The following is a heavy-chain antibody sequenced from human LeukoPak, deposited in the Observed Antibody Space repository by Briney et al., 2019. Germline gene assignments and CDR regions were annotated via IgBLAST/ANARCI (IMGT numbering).Heavy chain of an antibody. Sequence: ASVKVSCKASGYTFTGHYMYWVRQAPGPGLEWMGWINPNSGGTNYAQKFQGRIAMTRDTSISTAYMELSSLRSDDTAVYYCARDPGRGWSLDYWGQGTLVTVAS. D-gene: IGHD6-19*01. CDR3: ARDPGRGWSLDY. CDR1: GYTFTGHY. V-gene: IGHV1-2*02. J-gene: IGHJ4*02. CDR2: INPNSGGT.